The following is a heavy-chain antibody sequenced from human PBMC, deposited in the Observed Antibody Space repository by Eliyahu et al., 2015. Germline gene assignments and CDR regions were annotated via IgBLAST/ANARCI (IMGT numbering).Heavy chain of an antibody. D-gene: IGHD3-22*01. CDR3: ARQAYDSSGYYSFDY. V-gene: IGHV2-26*01. CDR1: GFSLSNARMG. CDR2: IFSNDEK. Sequence: QVTLKESGPVLVKPTETLTLTCTVSGFSLSNARMGVSWIRQPPGKALEWLAHIFSNDEKSYSTSLKSRLTISKDTSKSQVVLTMTNMDPVDTATYYCARQAYDSSGYYSFDYWGQGTLVTVSS. J-gene: IGHJ4*02.